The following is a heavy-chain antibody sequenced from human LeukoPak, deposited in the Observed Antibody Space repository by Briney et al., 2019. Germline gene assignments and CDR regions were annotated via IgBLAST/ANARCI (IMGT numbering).Heavy chain of an antibody. J-gene: IGHJ3*02. Sequence: SETLSLTCTVSDGSISSYYWSWIRQPAGKGLEWIGRIYTSGSTHYNPSLKSRVTMSVDTSKNQCSLKLSSVTAADTAVYYCAREGITGATPPWAFDIWGQGTMVTVSS. CDR2: IYTSGST. CDR3: AREGITGATPPWAFDI. CDR1: DGSISSYY. V-gene: IGHV4-4*07. D-gene: IGHD1-7*01.